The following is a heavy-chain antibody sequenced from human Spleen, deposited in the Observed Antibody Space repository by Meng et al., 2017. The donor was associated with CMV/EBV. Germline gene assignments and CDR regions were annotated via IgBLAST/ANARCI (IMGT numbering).Heavy chain of an antibody. CDR1: GFTFSGSA. CDR2: IRSKANSYAT. J-gene: IGHJ4*02. Sequence: GESLKISCAASGFTFSGSAMHWVRQASGKGLEWVGRIRSKANSYATAYAASVKGRFTISRDDSKNTAYLQMNSLRAEDTAVYYCVSGGAGLSKGLDYWGQGTLVTVSS. CDR3: VSGGAGLSKGLDY. V-gene: IGHV3-73*01. D-gene: IGHD6-19*01.